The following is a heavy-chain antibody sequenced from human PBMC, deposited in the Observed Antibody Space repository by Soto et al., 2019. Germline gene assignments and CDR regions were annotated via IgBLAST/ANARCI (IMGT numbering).Heavy chain of an antibody. CDR2: IWYDGSNK. CDR3: ATDRHTKPGEY. V-gene: IGHV3-30*02. J-gene: IGHJ4*02. CDR1: GYTFSSYG. Sequence: GGSLRLSCAASGYTFSSYGMHWVRQAPGKGLEWLSFIWYDGSNKYYADSVKGRFTISRANSENTLYLQMNSLRAEDTAVYFCATDRHTKPGEYWGRGTLVTVSS.